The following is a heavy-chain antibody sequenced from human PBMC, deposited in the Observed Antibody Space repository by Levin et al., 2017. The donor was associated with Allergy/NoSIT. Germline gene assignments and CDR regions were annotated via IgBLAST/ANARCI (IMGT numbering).Heavy chain of an antibody. V-gene: IGHV4-4*02. J-gene: IGHJ4*02. D-gene: IGHD1-26*01. CDR3: ARLNPLRSGSYDY. Sequence: SETLSLTCAVSGGSISSSNWWSWVRQPPGKGLEWIGEIYHSGSTNYNPSLKSRVTISVDKSKNQFSLKLSSVTAADTAVYYCARLNPLRSGSYDYWGQGTLVTVSS. CDR1: GGSISSSNW. CDR2: IYHSGST.